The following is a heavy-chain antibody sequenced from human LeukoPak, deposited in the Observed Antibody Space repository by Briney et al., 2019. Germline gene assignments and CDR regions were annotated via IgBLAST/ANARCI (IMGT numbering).Heavy chain of an antibody. CDR1: GFTFGSFA. V-gene: IGHV3-23*01. CDR2: ISASGHYI. CDR3: ARDGSWGDYQFYFYMDV. J-gene: IGHJ6*03. D-gene: IGHD2-2*01. Sequence: GGSLRLSCEASGFTFGSFAMSWVRQAPGKGLGWLSGISASGHYIYCADSVKGRLTISRDYSKNTLYIEMNSLRAEDTAVYYCARDGSWGDYQFYFYMDVWAKGTTVTVSS.